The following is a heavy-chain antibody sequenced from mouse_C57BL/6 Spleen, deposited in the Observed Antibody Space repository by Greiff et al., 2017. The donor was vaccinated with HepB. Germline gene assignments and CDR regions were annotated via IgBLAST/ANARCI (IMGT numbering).Heavy chain of an antibody. CDR1: GYAFTNYL. Sequence: VQLQQSGAELVRPGTSVKVSCKASGYAFTNYLIEWVKQRPGQGLEWIGVINPGSGGTNYNEKFKGKATLTADKSSSTAYMQLSSLTSEDSAVYFCARPDYYGSSWDYWGQGTTLTVSS. V-gene: IGHV1-54*01. CDR3: ARPDYYGSSWDY. D-gene: IGHD1-1*01. J-gene: IGHJ2*01. CDR2: INPGSGGT.